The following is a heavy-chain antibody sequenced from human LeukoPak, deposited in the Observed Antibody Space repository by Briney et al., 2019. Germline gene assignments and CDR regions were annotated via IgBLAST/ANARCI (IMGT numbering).Heavy chain of an antibody. CDR3: ARVYPFYGSGSYYTKHYFGY. J-gene: IGHJ4*02. D-gene: IGHD3-10*01. CDR2: IIPIFGTA. V-gene: IGHV1-69*13. CDR1: GGTFSSYA. Sequence: ASVTVSCKASGGTFSSYAISWVRQAPGQGLEWMGGIIPIFGTANYAQKFQGRVTITADESTSTAYMELSSLRSEDTAVYYCARVYPFYGSGSYYTKHYFGYWGQGTLVTVSS.